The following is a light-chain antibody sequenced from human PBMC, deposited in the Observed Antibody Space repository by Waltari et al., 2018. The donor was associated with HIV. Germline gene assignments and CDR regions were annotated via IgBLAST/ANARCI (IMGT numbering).Light chain of an antibody. V-gene: IGLV2-8*01. J-gene: IGLJ2*01. Sequence: QSALTQPPSASGSPGQSVTISCTGTSSDIGGYNSVSWYQQHPGKAPKLMIWEVNRRPSGVPDRFAGSKSGNTASLAVSGLQAEDESVYYCSSYAGSNSLVFGGGTKLTVL. CDR2: EVN. CDR1: SSDIGGYNS. CDR3: SSYAGSNSLV.